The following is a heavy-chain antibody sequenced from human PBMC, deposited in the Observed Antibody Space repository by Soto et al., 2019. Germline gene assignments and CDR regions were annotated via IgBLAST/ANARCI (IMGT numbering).Heavy chain of an antibody. J-gene: IGHJ5*02. CDR2: IYHSGST. CDR3: ARGLAGYFGWTYRWFDP. D-gene: IGHD3-9*01. Sequence: QLQLQESGSGLVKPSQTLSLTCAVSGGSISSGGYSWSWIRQPPGKGLEWIGYIYHSGSTYYNPSLQRRVIISVERSKNQCSLQLSSVPDADSAVYHCARGLAGYFGWTYRWFDPWGEGPLVTVCS. CDR1: GGSISSGGYS. V-gene: IGHV4-30-2*01.